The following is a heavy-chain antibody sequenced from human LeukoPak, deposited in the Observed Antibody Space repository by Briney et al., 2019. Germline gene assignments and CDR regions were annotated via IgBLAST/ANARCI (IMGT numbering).Heavy chain of an antibody. CDR3: ARYNGDSIDY. V-gene: IGHV4-59*08. Sequence: SETLSLTCAVYGGSFSGYYWSWIRQPPGKGLEWIGYIYYSGSTNYNPSLKSRVTISVDTSKNQFSLKLSSVTAADTAVYYCARYNGDSIDYWGQGTLVTVSS. D-gene: IGHD4-17*01. CDR2: IYYSGST. J-gene: IGHJ4*02. CDR1: GGSFSGYY.